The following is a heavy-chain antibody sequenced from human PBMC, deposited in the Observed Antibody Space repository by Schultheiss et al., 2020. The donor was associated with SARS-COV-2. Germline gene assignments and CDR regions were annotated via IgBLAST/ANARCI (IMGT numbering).Heavy chain of an antibody. V-gene: IGHV4-59*08. CDR3: AKLVGAYDAFDI. D-gene: IGHD1-26*01. CDR2: IYYSGST. J-gene: IGHJ3*02. Sequence: SEALSLTCTVSGGSISSYYWSWIRQPPGKGLEWIGYIYYSGSTNYNPSLKSRVTISVDTSKNQFSLKLSSVTAADTAVYYCAKLVGAYDAFDIWGQGTMVTVSS. CDR1: GGSISSYY.